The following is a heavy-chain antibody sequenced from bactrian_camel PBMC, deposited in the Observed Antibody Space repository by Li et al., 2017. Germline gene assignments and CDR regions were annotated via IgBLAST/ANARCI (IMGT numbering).Heavy chain of an antibody. J-gene: IGHJ4*01. CDR3: AAHLGKCLRVGARYRRSY. D-gene: IGHD5*01. Sequence: HVQLVESGGGSVESGGSQKLACVASGFIYSSDHYVAWFRRAPGKEREAVASLTTGGTATVADSVKGRFTISQDRPKNTVYLKIEKATPEDTAMYYCAAHLGKCLRVGARYRRSYWGQGTQVTVS. V-gene: IGHV3S53*01. CDR2: LTTGGTA. CDR1: GFIYSSDHY.